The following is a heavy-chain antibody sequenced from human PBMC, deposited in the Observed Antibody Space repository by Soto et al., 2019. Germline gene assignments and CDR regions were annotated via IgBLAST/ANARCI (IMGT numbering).Heavy chain of an antibody. CDR2: ISSDGSHK. V-gene: IGHV3-30*18. D-gene: IGHD1-26*01. J-gene: IGHJ4*02. CDR3: AKGGSFDY. Sequence: QVQLVESGGGVVQPGRSLRLSCAASGFTFSIYGFHWVRQAPGKGLEWVAIISSDGSHKYSADSVKGRFTISRDNSRNTMLLQMNDLRVEDTAMYYCAKGGSFDYWGQGTQVTVSS. CDR1: GFTFSIYG.